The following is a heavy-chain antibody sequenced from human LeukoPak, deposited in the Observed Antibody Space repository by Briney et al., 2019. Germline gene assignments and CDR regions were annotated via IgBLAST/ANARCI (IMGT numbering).Heavy chain of an antibody. Sequence: ASVKVSCKASGYTFTSYDINWVRQAPGQGLEWMGRIIPIFGTANYAQKFQGRVTITTDESTSTAYMELSSLRSEDTAVYYCARASGSYWAAGDAFDIWGQGTMVTVSS. CDR2: IIPIFGTA. CDR3: ARASGSYWAAGDAFDI. CDR1: GYTFTSYD. D-gene: IGHD1-26*01. J-gene: IGHJ3*02. V-gene: IGHV1-69*05.